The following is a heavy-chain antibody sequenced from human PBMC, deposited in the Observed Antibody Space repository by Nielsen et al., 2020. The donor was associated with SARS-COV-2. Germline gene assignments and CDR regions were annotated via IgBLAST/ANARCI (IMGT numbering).Heavy chain of an antibody. CDR1: GYTFTSYD. J-gene: IGHJ4*02. D-gene: IGHD4-17*01. V-gene: IGHV1-8*01. CDR2: MNPNSGNT. CDR3: ARLWAHYGDSDFDY. Sequence: ASVKVSCKASGYTFTSYDVNWVRQATGQGLEWMGWMNPNSGNTGYAQKFQGRVTMTRNTSISTAYMELSSLRSEDTAVYYCARLWAHYGDSDFDYWGQGTLVTVSS.